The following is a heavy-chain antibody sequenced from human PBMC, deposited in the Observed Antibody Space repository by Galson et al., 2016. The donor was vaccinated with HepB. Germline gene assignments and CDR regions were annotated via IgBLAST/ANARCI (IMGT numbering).Heavy chain of an antibody. CDR3: ARELPNGRRFDS. Sequence: SVKVSCKASGHTFNTYAISWVRQAPGQGLEWMGGIIPIFGSANANYAQKFQGRVTITANESTRTAYMELSALRSKHTAVYYCARELPNGRRFDSWGQGSLVTVSS. V-gene: IGHV1-69*13. CDR2: IIPIFGSANA. J-gene: IGHJ4*02. CDR1: GHTFNTYA. D-gene: IGHD2-8*01.